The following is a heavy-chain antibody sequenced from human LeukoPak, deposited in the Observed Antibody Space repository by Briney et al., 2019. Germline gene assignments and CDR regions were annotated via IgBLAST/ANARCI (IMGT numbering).Heavy chain of an antibody. CDR2: INHSGST. Sequence: SETLSLTCAVYGGSFSGYYWSWIRQPPGKGLEWIGEINHSGSTNYNPSLKSRVTISVDTSKNQFSLQPNSVTPEDTAVYYCSRGWLQQGFDSWGQGTLVTVSS. V-gene: IGHV4-34*01. D-gene: IGHD5-24*01. J-gene: IGHJ4*02. CDR3: SRGWLQQGFDS. CDR1: GGSFSGYY.